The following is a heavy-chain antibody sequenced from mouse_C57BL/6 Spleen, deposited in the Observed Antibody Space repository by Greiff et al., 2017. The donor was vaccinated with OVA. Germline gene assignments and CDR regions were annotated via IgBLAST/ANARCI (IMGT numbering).Heavy chain of an antibody. Sequence: VQLQQSGAELVKPGASVKLSCKASGYTFTSYWMQWVKQRPGQGLEWIGEIDPSDSYTNYNQKFKGKATLTVDTSSSTAYMQLSSLTSEDSAFYYCARGLRRGYFDYWGQGTTLTVSS. CDR3: ARGLRRGYFDY. J-gene: IGHJ2*01. CDR2: IDPSDSYT. CDR1: GYTFTSYW. D-gene: IGHD2-4*01. V-gene: IGHV1-50*01.